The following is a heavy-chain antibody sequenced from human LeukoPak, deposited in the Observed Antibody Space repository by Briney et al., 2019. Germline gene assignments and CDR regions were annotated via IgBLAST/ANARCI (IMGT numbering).Heavy chain of an antibody. Sequence: GASVKVSCKASGYTFTSYGISWVRQAPGQGLEWMGWISAYNGNTNYAQKLQGRVTMTTDTSTSTAYMELRSLRSDGTAVYYCARAPLGQYYYDSSPNAFDIWGQGTMVTVSS. CDR2: ISAYNGNT. CDR3: ARAPLGQYYYDSSPNAFDI. V-gene: IGHV1-18*01. CDR1: GYTFTSYG. J-gene: IGHJ3*02. D-gene: IGHD3-22*01.